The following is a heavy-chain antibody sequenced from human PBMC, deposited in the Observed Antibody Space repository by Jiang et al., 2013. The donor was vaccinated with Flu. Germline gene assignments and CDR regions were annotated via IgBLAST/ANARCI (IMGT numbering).Heavy chain of an antibody. Sequence: CKASGYTFTSYYMHWVRQAPGQGLEWMGIINPSGGSTSYAQKFQGRVTMTRDTSTSTVYMELSSLRSEDTAVYYCARPNYYDSSGYLSYFDYWGQGTLVTVSS. D-gene: IGHD3-22*01. CDR1: GYTFTSYY. CDR2: INPSGGST. V-gene: IGHV1-46*03. CDR3: ARPNYYDSSGYLSYFDY. J-gene: IGHJ4*02.